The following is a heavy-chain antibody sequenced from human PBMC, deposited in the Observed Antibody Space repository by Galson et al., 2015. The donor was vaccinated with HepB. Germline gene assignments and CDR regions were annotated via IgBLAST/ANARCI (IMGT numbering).Heavy chain of an antibody. V-gene: IGHV3-7*01. J-gene: IGHJ4*02. CDR2: ISQDGSKT. CDR3: VRGYSFFLFDY. Sequence: SLRLSCATSGFTFSNYWMTWVRQAPGKGLEWMASISQDGSKTFYVDSVEGRFTISRDNSKNTVYLQLNSLRLEDTAVYYCVRGYSFFLFDYWGQGTLVTVSS. D-gene: IGHD5-18*01. CDR1: GFTFSNYW.